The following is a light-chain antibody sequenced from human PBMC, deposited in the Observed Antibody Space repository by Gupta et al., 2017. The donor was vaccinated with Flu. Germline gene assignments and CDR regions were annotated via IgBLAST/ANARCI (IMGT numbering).Light chain of an antibody. V-gene: IGLV3-27*01. Sequence: SPGQTARITCSGDILEKKYARWFQQKPGQAPLLVIYKDRGRPAGIPERFAGSSSGTTVTLTISGAQVEDEAVFYCDAAADNSAVFGGGTRVTVL. CDR1: ILEKKY. CDR2: KDR. J-gene: IGLJ3*02. CDR3: DAAADNSAV.